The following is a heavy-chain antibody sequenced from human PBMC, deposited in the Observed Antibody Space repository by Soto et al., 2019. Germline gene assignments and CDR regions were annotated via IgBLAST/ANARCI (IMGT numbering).Heavy chain of an antibody. CDR3: ARDRVGRLRGGPPSIYGMDV. CDR2: INSDGSST. Sequence: GGSLRLSCAASGFTFSSYWMHWVRQAPGKGLVWVSRINSDGSSTSYADSVKGRFTISRDNAKNTLYLQMNSLRAEDTAVYYCARDRVGRLRGGPPSIYGMDVWGQGTTVTVSS. J-gene: IGHJ6*02. D-gene: IGHD2-15*01. CDR1: GFTFSSYW. V-gene: IGHV3-74*01.